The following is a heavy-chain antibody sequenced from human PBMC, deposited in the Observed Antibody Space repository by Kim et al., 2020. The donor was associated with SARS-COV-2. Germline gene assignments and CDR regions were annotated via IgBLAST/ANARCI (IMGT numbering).Heavy chain of an antibody. V-gene: IGHV3-49*04. CDR1: GFTFGDYA. D-gene: IGHD6-19*01. Sequence: GGSLRLSCTASGFTFGDYAMSWVRQAPGKGLEWVGFIGSKSYGGTTEYAASVKGRFTISRDDFKSIAYLQMNSLKTEDTAVYYCTREPRKSIVVAGILFTRCYYYYYMDVWGKGTTVTVSS. CDR3: TREPRKSIVVAGILFTRCYYYYYMDV. J-gene: IGHJ6*03. CDR2: IGSKSYGGTT.